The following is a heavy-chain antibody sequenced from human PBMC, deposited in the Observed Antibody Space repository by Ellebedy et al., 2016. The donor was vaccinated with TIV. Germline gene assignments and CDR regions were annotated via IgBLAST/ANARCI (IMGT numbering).Heavy chain of an antibody. CDR2: INHSGST. J-gene: IGHJ3*02. V-gene: IGHV4-34*01. CDR3: ARLALTIFGVVIHSFDAFDI. D-gene: IGHD3-3*01. Sequence: SETLSLXCAVYGGSFSGYYWSWIRQPPGKGLEWIGEINHSGSTNYNPSLKSRVTISVDTSKNQFSLKLSSVTAADTAVYYCARLALTIFGVVIHSFDAFDIWGQGTMVTVSS. CDR1: GGSFSGYY.